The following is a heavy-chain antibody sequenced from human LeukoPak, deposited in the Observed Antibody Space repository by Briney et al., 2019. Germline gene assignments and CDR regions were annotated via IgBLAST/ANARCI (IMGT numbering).Heavy chain of an antibody. Sequence: PGGSLRLSCAASGFTFSSYWMSWVRQAPGKGLEWLANIKQDGSEKYYVDSVKGRFTISRDNAKNSLYLQMNSLRAEDTAVYYCARETAMVPYYYYMDVWGKGTTVTVSS. J-gene: IGHJ6*03. D-gene: IGHD5-18*01. CDR2: IKQDGSEK. V-gene: IGHV3-7*01. CDR3: ARETAMVPYYYYMDV. CDR1: GFTFSSYW.